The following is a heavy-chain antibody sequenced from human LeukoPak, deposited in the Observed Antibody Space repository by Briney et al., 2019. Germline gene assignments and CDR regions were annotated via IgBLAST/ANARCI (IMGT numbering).Heavy chain of an antibody. CDR3: VRGGTMAP. V-gene: IGHV1-8*01. CDR2: MNPNSGNT. J-gene: IGHJ5*02. CDR1: GYTFTSYD. Sequence: ASVKVSCKASGYTFTSYDINWVRQAAGQGLEWMGWMNPNSGNTGYAQKFQGRVTMTKNTSITTAYMDLSSLRSEDTAVYYCVRGGTMAPWGQGTLVTVSS. D-gene: IGHD2-2*01.